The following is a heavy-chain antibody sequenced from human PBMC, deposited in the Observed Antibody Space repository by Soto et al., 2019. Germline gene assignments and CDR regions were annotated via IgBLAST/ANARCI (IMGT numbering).Heavy chain of an antibody. D-gene: IGHD1-1*01. CDR2: MSHSGGT. CDR1: GGFVTSGSYY. J-gene: IGHJ3*02. Sequence: QVQLQQWGAGLLKPSETQSLTCAVYGGFVTSGSYYWSWIRQPPGKGLEWIGEMSHSGGTHFNPSLKSRVTISVDTSKNQFTPKMCSVTAADTALYYCTRVERGTATTVVDDFDIWGPGTMVTVSS. V-gene: IGHV4-34*01. CDR3: TRVERGTATTVVDDFDI.